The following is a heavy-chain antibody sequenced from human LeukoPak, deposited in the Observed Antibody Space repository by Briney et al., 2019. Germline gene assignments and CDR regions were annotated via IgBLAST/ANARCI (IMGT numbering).Heavy chain of an antibody. D-gene: IGHD3/OR15-3a*01. V-gene: IGHV4-39*01. CDR1: GVSISSSNSY. CDR3: ARQTGSGLFILP. CDR2: IYYSGNT. J-gene: IGHJ4*02. Sequence: SETLSLTCTVSGVSISSSNSYWGWIRQPPGKGLDWIVSIYYSGNTYYNASLKRQVSISIDTSKNQFSLRLTSVTAADTAVYYCARQTGSGLFILPGGQGTLVTVSS.